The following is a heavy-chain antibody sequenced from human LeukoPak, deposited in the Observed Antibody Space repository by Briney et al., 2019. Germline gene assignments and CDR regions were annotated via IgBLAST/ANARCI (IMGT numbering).Heavy chain of an antibody. V-gene: IGHV4-4*07. CDR3: AREPPGYDFWSGYSFFDY. Sequence: PSETLSLTCTVSGGSISSYYWSWIRQPAGKGLEWIGRIYTNGSTNYNPSLKSRVTMSVDTSKNQFSLKLSSVTAADTAVYYCAREPPGYDFWSGYSFFDYWGQGTLVTVSS. D-gene: IGHD3-3*01. CDR2: IYTNGST. J-gene: IGHJ4*02. CDR1: GGSISSYY.